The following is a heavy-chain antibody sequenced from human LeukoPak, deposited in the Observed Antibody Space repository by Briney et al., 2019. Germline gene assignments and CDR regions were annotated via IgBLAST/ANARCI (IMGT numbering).Heavy chain of an antibody. CDR3: ARVRNGYTFAYFDY. J-gene: IGHJ4*02. V-gene: IGHV4-34*01. D-gene: IGHD5-12*01. Sequence: SETLSLTCAVYGGSFSGYYWSWIRQSPGKGLEWIGEINHSGSTNYNPSLKSRVTISVDTSKNQFSLKLSSVTAADTAVYYCARVRNGYTFAYFDYWGQGTLVTVSS. CDR1: GGSFSGYY. CDR2: INHSGST.